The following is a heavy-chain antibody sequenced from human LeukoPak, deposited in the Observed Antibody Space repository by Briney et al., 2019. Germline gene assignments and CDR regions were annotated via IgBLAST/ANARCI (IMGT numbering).Heavy chain of an antibody. D-gene: IGHD5-12*01. CDR1: GYTFTGYY. J-gene: IGHJ4*02. CDR2: MNPNSGNT. V-gene: IGHV1-8*02. Sequence: ASVKVSCKASGYTFTGYYMHWVRQATGQGLEWMGWMNPNSGNTGYAQKFQGRVTMTRNTSISTAYMELSSLRSEDTAVYYCARGRLGIVAPYWGQGTLVTVSS. CDR3: ARGRLGIVAPY.